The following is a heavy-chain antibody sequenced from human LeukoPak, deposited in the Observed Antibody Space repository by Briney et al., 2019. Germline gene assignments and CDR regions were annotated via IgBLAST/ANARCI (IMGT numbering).Heavy chain of an antibody. J-gene: IGHJ4*02. Sequence: GGSLRLSCAASGFTFSNYAMSWVRQAPGKGLEWVSYISPSGSTRYYAESVRGRFTISRDNGENSVDLQMANLRDEDTAVYYCARHYGSGESKGGCIESWGQGTLVTVSS. CDR1: GFTFSNYA. CDR3: ARHYGSGESKGGCIES. D-gene: IGHD3-16*01. CDR2: ISPSGSTR. V-gene: IGHV3-11*04.